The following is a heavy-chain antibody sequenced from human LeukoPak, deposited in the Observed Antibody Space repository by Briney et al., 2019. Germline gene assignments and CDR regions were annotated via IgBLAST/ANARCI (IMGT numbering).Heavy chain of an antibody. CDR3: AREPDLGAFDI. V-gene: IGHV4-59*01. D-gene: IGHD3/OR15-3a*01. CDR1: GGSISSYY. CDR2: IYYSGST. Sequence: SETLSLTCTVSGGSISSYYWSWIRQPPGKGLEWIGYIYYSGSTNYNPSLKSRVTISVDTSKNQFSLKLSSVTAADTAVYYCAREPDLGAFDIWGQGTMVTVSS. J-gene: IGHJ3*02.